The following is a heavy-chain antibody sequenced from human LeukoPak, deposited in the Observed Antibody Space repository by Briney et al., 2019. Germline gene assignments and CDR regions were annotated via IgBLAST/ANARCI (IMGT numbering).Heavy chain of an antibody. CDR2: ITSNGGSP. J-gene: IGHJ3*02. D-gene: IGHD5-12*01. CDR3: VKDVLSGYMEYDSAFDI. Sequence: QTGGSLRLSCSASGFTFNNYAMHWVRQAPGKGLEYVSAITSNGGSPYYADSVKGRFTISRDNSKNTLYLQLSGLRADDTAMYYCVKDVLSGYMEYDSAFDIWGQGTMVTVSS. CDR1: GFTFNNYA. V-gene: IGHV3-64D*06.